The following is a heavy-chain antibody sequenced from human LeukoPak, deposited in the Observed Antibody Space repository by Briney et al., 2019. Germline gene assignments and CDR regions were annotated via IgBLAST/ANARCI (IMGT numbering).Heavy chain of an antibody. CDR1: GFSFTTYW. CDR2: INQDGTEK. D-gene: IGHD3-10*01. V-gene: IGHV3-7*01. Sequence: GGSLRLSCAASGFSFTTYWMGWVRQAPGKGLEWVANINQDGTEKYYVDSVRGRFTISRDNAKNSLYLQMHSLRVEDTAVYYCAKLAKYFYGSETYYFFEHWGQGTPVTASS. CDR3: AKLAKYFYGSETYYFFEH. J-gene: IGHJ4*02.